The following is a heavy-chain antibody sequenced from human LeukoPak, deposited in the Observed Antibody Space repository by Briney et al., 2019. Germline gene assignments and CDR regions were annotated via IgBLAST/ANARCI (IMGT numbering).Heavy chain of an antibody. Sequence: GGSLRLSCAASGFTFSSYDMSWVRQAPGKGLEWVSGISGSGTDTYYADSVKGRFTISRDTSQSTMYLQMNSLRAEDTAVYYCVKVKWQLLWGQGTQVTVSS. J-gene: IGHJ4*02. CDR1: GFTFSSYD. V-gene: IGHV3-23*01. CDR3: VKVKWQLL. D-gene: IGHD3-10*01. CDR2: ISGSGTDT.